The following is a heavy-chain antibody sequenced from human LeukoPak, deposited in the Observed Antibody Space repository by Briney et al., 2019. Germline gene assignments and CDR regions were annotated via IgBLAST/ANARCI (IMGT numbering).Heavy chain of an antibody. CDR1: GYTFTGYY. D-gene: IGHD5-24*01. Sequence: ASVKVSCKASGYTFTGYYMHWVRQAPGQGLEWMGWISAYNGNTNYAQKLQGRVTMTTDTSTSTAYMELRSLRSDDTAVYYCARDGYNRDNAFDIWGQGTMVTVSS. CDR3: ARDGYNRDNAFDI. V-gene: IGHV1-18*04. J-gene: IGHJ3*02. CDR2: ISAYNGNT.